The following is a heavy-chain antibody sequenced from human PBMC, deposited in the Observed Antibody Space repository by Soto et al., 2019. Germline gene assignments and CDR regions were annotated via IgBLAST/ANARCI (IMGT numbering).Heavy chain of an antibody. CDR3: ARRGERWLPEDY. V-gene: IGHV3-23*01. CDR1: GFTFHIYA. CDR2: ISRGADDT. D-gene: IGHD6-19*01. J-gene: IGHJ4*02. Sequence: EVQLLESGGGLVQPGGSLRLSCAASGFTFHIYAMTWVRQTPGKGLEWVSTISRGADDTQYADSVKGRFTLTRDDSKKTLYLQLNGLRAEDTAVYYCARRGERWLPEDYWGQGTLVTVSS.